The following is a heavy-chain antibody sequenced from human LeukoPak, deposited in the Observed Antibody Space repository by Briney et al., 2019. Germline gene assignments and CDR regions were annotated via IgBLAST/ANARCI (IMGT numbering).Heavy chain of an antibody. V-gene: IGHV3-23*01. CDR2: ISGSGHTT. CDR3: AKGRYYDFWSGYYQYYFDY. D-gene: IGHD3-3*01. J-gene: IGHJ4*02. Sequence: GGSLRLSCAASGFTFTSSAMSWVRQAPGKGLEWVSVISGSGHTTDYADSVKGRFTVSRDNSKNTLYLQMNSLRAEDTAVYYCAKGRYYDFWSGYYQYYFDYWGQGTLVTVSS. CDR1: GFTFTSSA.